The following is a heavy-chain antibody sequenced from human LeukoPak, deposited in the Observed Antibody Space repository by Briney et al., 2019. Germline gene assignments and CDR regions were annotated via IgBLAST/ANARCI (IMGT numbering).Heavy chain of an antibody. CDR3: AREWYALSMDYYYYYMDV. CDR1: GGSISSYY. V-gene: IGHV4-4*07. D-gene: IGHD2-15*01. Sequence: PSETLSLTCTVSGGSISSYYWSWIRQPAGKGLEWIGRIYTSGSTNYNPSLKSRVTMSVDTSKNQFSLKLSSVTAADTAVYYSAREWYALSMDYYYYYMDVWGKGTTVTVSS. J-gene: IGHJ6*03. CDR2: IYTSGST.